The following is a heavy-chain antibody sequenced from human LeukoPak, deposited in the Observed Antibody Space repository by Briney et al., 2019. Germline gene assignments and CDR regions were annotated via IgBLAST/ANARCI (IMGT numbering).Heavy chain of an antibody. J-gene: IGHJ4*02. V-gene: IGHV1-8*03. Sequence: ASVKVSCKASGYTFTSYDINWVRQATGQGLEWMGWMNPNSGNTGYAQKFQGRVTITRNTSISTAYMELSRLRSDDTAVYYCAVLAYCGGDCYHYFDYWGQGTLVTVSS. CDR2: MNPNSGNT. CDR1: GYTFTSYD. D-gene: IGHD2-21*02. CDR3: AVLAYCGGDCYHYFDY.